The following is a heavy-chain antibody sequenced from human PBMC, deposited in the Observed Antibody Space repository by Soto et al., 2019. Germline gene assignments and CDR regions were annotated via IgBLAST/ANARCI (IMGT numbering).Heavy chain of an antibody. V-gene: IGHV3-30*18. CDR1: GFTFSSYG. CDR2: ISYDGNYK. Sequence: QVQLVESGGGVVQPGRSLRLSCAASGFTFSSYGMHWVRQAPGKGLEWVAIISYDGNYKYYADSVKGRFTISRDNSKNTLYLQMNSLRAEATAVYYCGKVSTYYYDRTFDYWGQGTLVTVSS. J-gene: IGHJ4*02. D-gene: IGHD3-22*01. CDR3: GKVSTYYYDRTFDY.